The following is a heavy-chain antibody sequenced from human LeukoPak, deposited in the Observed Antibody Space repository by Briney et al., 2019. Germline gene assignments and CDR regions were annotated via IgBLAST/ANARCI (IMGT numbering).Heavy chain of an antibody. CDR2: IRTTAEGAKYA. CDR1: GFSFTDYP. Sequence: PGGSLRLSCATSGFSFTDYPMNWVRQAPGKGLEWISNIRTTAEGAKYAYYADSVKGRVTISRDDGKNTLYLHMNSLRDDDTAVYYCARSRNSGWYHFDYGSQGTLVTVST. D-gene: IGHD6-19*01. J-gene: IGHJ4*02. CDR3: ARSRNSGWYHFDY. V-gene: IGHV3-48*02.